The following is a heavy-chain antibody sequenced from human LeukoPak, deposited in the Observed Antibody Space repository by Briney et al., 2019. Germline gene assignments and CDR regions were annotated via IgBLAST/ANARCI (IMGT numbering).Heavy chain of an antibody. CDR2: ISYDGSNK. J-gene: IGHJ4*02. V-gene: IGHV3-30*18. D-gene: IGHD6-13*01. CDR3: AKMPTSYSSSFWSTSQNDY. CDR1: GFTFSSYG. Sequence: KPGGSLRVSCAASGFTFSSYGMHWVRQAPGKGLEWVAVISYDGSNKYYADSVKGRFTISRDNSKNTLYLQMNSLRAEDTAVYYCAKMPTSYSSSFWSTSQNDYWSQGTLVTVSS.